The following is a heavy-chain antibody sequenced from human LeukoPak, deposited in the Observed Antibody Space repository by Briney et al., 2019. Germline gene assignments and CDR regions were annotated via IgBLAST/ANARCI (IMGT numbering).Heavy chain of an antibody. V-gene: IGHV3-64*01. CDR3: ARDGWWGWAQYDH. J-gene: IGHJ4*02. D-gene: IGHD2-21*01. CDR1: GFTFSSYA. CDR2: ISSNGGST. Sequence: GGSLRLSCAASGFTFSSYAMHWVRQAPGKGLEYVSAISSNGGSTYYANSVKGRFTISRDNSKNTLYLQMGSLRAEDMAVYYCARDGWWGWAQYDHWGQGILVIVSS.